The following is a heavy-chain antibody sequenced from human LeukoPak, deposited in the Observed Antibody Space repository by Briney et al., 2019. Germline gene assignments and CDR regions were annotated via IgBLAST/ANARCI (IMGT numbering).Heavy chain of an antibody. D-gene: IGHD3-22*01. V-gene: IGHV7-4-1*02. CDR3: ARGSGYYGGYYFDY. CDR2: INTDTGNP. CDR1: GYTFTGYY. J-gene: IGHJ4*02. Sequence: ASVKVSCKAPGYTFTGYYMHWVRQAPGQGLEWMGWINTDTGNPTYAQDFTGRFVFSLDTSVSTAYLQISSLKAEDTAVYYCARGSGYYGGYYFDYWGQGTLVTVSS.